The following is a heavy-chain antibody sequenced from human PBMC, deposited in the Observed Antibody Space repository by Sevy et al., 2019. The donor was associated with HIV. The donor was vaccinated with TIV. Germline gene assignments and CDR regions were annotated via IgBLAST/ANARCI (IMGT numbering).Heavy chain of an antibody. CDR3: ARERRDSSGFDY. V-gene: IGHV4-59*01. D-gene: IGHD3-22*01. J-gene: IGHJ4*02. CDR2: IYYSGST. Sequence: SETPSLTCTVSGGSISSYYRSWIRQPPGKGLEWIGYIYYSGSTNYNPSLKSRVTISVDTSKNQFSLKLSSVTAADTAVYYCARERRDSSGFDYWGQGTLVTVSS. CDR1: GGSISSYY.